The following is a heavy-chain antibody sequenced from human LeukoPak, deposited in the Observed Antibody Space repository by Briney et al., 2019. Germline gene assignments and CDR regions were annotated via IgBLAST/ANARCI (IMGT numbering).Heavy chain of an antibody. D-gene: IGHD5-12*01. CDR2: ISSSSSYI. CDR3: ARSAAAGRIVATFGY. J-gene: IGHJ4*02. CDR1: GFTFSTYS. Sequence: GGSLRLSCAASGFTFSTYSMNWVRQAPGKGLEWVSSISSSSSYIHYADSVKGRFTISRDNAKNSLFLQMNSLRAEDTAVYYCARSAAAGRIVATFGYWGQGTLVIVST. V-gene: IGHV3-21*01.